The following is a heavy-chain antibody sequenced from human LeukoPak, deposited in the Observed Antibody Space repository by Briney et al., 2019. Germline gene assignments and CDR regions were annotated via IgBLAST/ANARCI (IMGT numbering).Heavy chain of an antibody. CDR2: ITWNSGSV. CDR1: GFTFQDYV. V-gene: IGHV3-9*03. Sequence: GGSLRLSCAASGFTFQDYVMHWVRQVPGKGLEWFSGITWNSGSVLSAASVRGRFINSRDNAKNSLYLQMNSLRPEDMAFYYCAKGLGVASLIVDALDMWGQGTMVTV. CDR3: AKGLGVASLIVDALDM. J-gene: IGHJ3*02. D-gene: IGHD3/OR15-3a*01.